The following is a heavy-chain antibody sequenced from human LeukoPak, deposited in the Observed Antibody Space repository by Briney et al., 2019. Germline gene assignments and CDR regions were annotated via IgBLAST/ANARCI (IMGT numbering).Heavy chain of an antibody. CDR2: IKQDGSEK. CDR1: GFTFSSYW. CDR3: ARHSVYYYGSGSYYKKGYYFDY. V-gene: IGHV3-7*01. J-gene: IGHJ4*02. Sequence: GGSLRLSCAASGFTFSSYWMSWVRQAPGKGLEWVANIKQDGSEKYYVDSVKGRFTTSRDNAKNSLYLQMNSLRAEDTAVYYCARHSVYYYGSGSYYKKGYYFDYWGQGTLVTVSS. D-gene: IGHD3-10*01.